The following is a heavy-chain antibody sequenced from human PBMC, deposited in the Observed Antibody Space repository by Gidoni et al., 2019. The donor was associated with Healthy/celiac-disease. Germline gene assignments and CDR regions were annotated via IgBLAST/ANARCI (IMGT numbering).Heavy chain of an antibody. D-gene: IGHD3-16*01. V-gene: IGHV3-23*01. CDR3: AKPGPFS. J-gene: IGHJ4*02. CDR2: ISGSGGST. CDR1: GFTFSSYG. Sequence: EVQLLESGGGLVQPGGAVPLPCAASGFTFSSYGMSWVRQAPGQGLEWVSAISGSGGSTYYADSVKGRFTISRDNSKNTLYLQMNSLRAEDTAVYYCAKPGPFSWGQGTLVTVSS.